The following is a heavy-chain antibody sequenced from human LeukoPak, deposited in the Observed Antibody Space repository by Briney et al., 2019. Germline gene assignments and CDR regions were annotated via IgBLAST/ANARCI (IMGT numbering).Heavy chain of an antibody. V-gene: IGHV3-23*01. CDR2: ISGSGGST. D-gene: IGHD4-17*01. J-gene: IGHJ4*02. CDR1: GFTFSSYA. Sequence: PGGSLRLSCAASGFTFSSYAITWVRQAPGKGLEWVSAISGSGGSTYYADSVKGRFTISRDNAKNSLYLQMDSLRAEDTAVYYCAREGAFGDRDYWGQGTLVTVSS. CDR3: AREGAFGDRDY.